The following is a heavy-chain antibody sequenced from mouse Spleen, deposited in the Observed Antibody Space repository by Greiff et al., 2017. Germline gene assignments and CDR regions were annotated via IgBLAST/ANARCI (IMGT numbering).Heavy chain of an antibody. D-gene: IGHD2-4*01. CDR3: ARYGLRRSYAMDY. CDR2: ISYDGSN. Sequence: EVQRVESGPGLVKPSQSLSLTCSVTGYSITSGYYWNWIRQFPGNKLEWMGYISYDGSNNYNPSLKNRISITRDTSKNQFFLKLNSVTTEDTATYYCARYGLRRSYAMDYWGQGTSVTVSS. V-gene: IGHV3-6*01. J-gene: IGHJ4*01. CDR1: GYSITSGYY.